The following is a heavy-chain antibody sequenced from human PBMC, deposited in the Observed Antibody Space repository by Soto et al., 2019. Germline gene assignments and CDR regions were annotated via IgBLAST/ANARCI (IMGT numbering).Heavy chain of an antibody. V-gene: IGHV4-39*01. Sequence: SETLSLTCTVSGGSISSSSYYWGWIRQPPGKGLEWIGSIYYSGSTYYNPSLKSRVTISVDTSKNQFSLKLSSVTAAVTAVYYCARRGSGSYSDYWGQGTLVTVSS. D-gene: IGHD3-10*01. CDR3: ARRGSGSYSDY. CDR1: GGSISSSSYY. J-gene: IGHJ4*02. CDR2: IYYSGST.